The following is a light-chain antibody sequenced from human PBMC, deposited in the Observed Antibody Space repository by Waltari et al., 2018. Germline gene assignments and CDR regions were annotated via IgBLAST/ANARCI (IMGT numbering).Light chain of an antibody. CDR1: SSDVGSYNR. CDR2: EVT. Sequence: QSALTQPPSVSGSPGQSVTISCTGASSDVGSYNRVSWSQQSPGTVPKLLLYEVTNRPAGAPERFSGSKSGNTASRPISGLQAEDEGDYYCNSVTSGNTWVFGGGTKLTVL. V-gene: IGLV2-18*02. CDR3: NSVTSGNTWV. J-gene: IGLJ3*02.